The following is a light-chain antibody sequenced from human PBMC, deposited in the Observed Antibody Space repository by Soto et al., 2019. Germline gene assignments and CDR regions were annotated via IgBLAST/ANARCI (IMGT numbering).Light chain of an antibody. Sequence: QPVLTQPASVSGSPGQSITISCTGTSSDVGGYKYVSWYQQPPGKAPKLMIYEVSHRPSGVSNRFSGSKSGNTASLTISGLQAEDEADYYCSSYTSSSTLNYVFGTGTKLTVL. CDR2: EVS. J-gene: IGLJ1*01. CDR3: SSYTSSSTLNYV. CDR1: SSDVGGYKY. V-gene: IGLV2-14*01.